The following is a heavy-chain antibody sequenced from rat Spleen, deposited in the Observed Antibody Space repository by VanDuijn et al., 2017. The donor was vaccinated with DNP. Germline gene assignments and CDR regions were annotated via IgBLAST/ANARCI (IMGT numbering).Heavy chain of an antibody. Sequence: QVQLRESGPGLVQPSQTLSLTCTVSGFSLTNYHVHWVRQPPGKGLEWLGVIWTSGGTASNSLLTSRLSITRDTSKRQVFLKINSLQTEDAATYFCARELTMVGFDNWGQGVMVTVSS. CDR2: IWTSGGT. CDR1: GFSLTNYH. V-gene: IGHV2-43*01. J-gene: IGHJ2*01. D-gene: IGHD1-12*02. CDR3: ARELTMVGFDN.